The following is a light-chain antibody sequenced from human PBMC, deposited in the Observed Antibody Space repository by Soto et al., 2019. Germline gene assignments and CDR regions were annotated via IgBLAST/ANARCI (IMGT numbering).Light chain of an antibody. CDR1: SSDVGSYNS. CDR3: SSYTTSATLV. J-gene: IGLJ2*01. CDR2: AVT. V-gene: IGLV2-14*01. Sequence: QSALTQPASVSGSPGQSIAISCTGTSSDVGSYNSVSWYQQFPGKAPKLILYAVTNRPSGVSTRFSGSKSGNTASLTISGLQAEDEADYFCSSYTTSATLVFGVGTKLTVL.